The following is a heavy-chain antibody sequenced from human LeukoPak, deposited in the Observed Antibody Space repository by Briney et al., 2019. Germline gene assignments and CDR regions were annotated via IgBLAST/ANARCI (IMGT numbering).Heavy chain of an antibody. Sequence: PSETLSLTCTVSGGSICSYSRSRIRQPPGKGLEWIGYIYYSGSTNYNPSLKSRVTISVDTSKNQFSLKLSSVTAADTAVYYCARDYYDSSAMVWVQGTMVTVSS. V-gene: IGHV4-59*01. CDR2: IYYSGST. CDR3: ARDYYDSSAMV. CDR1: GGSICSYS. J-gene: IGHJ3*01. D-gene: IGHD3-22*01.